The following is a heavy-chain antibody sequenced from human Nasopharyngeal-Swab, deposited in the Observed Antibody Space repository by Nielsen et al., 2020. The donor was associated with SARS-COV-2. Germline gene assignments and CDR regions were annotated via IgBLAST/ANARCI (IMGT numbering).Heavy chain of an antibody. CDR2: IIPIFGTA. V-gene: IGHV1-69*06. CDR3: ARDRAVDTHAFDI. J-gene: IGHJ3*02. D-gene: IGHD5-18*01. Sequence: AQGQGLEWMGGIIPIFGTANYAQKFQGRVTITADKSTSTAYMELSSLRSEDTAVYYCARDRAVDTHAFDIWGQGTMVTVSS.